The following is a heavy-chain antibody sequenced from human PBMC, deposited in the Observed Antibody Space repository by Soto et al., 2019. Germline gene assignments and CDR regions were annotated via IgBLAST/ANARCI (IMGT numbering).Heavy chain of an antibody. CDR1: GFTFDDYA. V-gene: IGHV3-9*01. CDR2: INWNSGSI. J-gene: IGHJ1*01. CDR3: VKDESINWYSGHFRH. D-gene: IGHD6-13*01. Sequence: VQLVESGGGLVQPGRSLRLSCAASGFTFDDYAMHWVRQVPGKGLEWVSGINWNSGSIGYGDSVKGRFAISRDNAKNSLHLQMNSLSAEDTAFYYGVKDESINWYSGHFRHWGQGTLVTVSS.